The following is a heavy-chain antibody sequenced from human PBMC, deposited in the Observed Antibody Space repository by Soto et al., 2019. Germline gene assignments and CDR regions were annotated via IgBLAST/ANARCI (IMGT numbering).Heavy chain of an antibody. Sequence: EVQLVESGGGLVQPGGSLRLSCAASGFTFSDHYMDWVRQAPGKGLEWVGRTRNKANSYTTEYAASVKGRFTISRDDSKNSLYLQMNSLKTEDTAVYYCASPSIAAAGADAFDIWGQGTMVTVSS. CDR3: ASPSIAAAGADAFDI. V-gene: IGHV3-72*01. CDR2: TRNKANSYTT. D-gene: IGHD6-13*01. J-gene: IGHJ3*02. CDR1: GFTFSDHY.